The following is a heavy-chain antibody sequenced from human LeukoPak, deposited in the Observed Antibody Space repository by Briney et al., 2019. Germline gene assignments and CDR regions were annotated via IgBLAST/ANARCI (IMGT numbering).Heavy chain of an antibody. J-gene: IGHJ4*02. D-gene: IGHD4-17*01. CDR3: ARAHRDGDLPPMVYY. CDR1: GGSISSGDYY. Sequence: SETLSLTCTVSGGSISSGDYYWSWIRQPPGKGLEWIGYIYYSGSTYYNPSLKSRVTISVDTSKNQFSLKLSSVTAADTAVNYCARAHRDGDLPPMVYYWGQGTLVTVSS. CDR2: IYYSGST. V-gene: IGHV4-30-4*01.